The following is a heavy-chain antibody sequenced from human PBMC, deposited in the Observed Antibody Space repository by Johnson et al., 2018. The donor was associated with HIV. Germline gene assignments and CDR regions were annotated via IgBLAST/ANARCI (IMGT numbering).Heavy chain of an antibody. CDR1: GFTFSSYG. Sequence: QVQLVESGGGVVRPGGSLRLSCAASGFTFSSYGMHWVRQAPGKGLEWVAFIRYDGSNKYYADSVKGRFTISRDNSKNTLYLQMNSLRAEDTAVYYCAKDLRTVNAFDIWGQGTMVTVSS. J-gene: IGHJ3*02. CDR2: IRYDGSNK. V-gene: IGHV3-30*02. CDR3: AKDLRTVNAFDI. D-gene: IGHD4-17*01.